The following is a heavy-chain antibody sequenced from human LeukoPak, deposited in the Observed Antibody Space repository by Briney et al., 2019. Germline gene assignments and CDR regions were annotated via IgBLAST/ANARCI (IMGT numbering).Heavy chain of an antibody. CDR2: IRSKANSYAT. D-gene: IGHD3-10*01. Sequence: GSLRLSCAASGFTFSGSAMHWVRQASGKGLEWVGRIRSKANSYATAYAASVKGRFTISRDDSKNTAYLQMNSLKTENTAVYYCTRLFSAYYGSGSHVDPWGQGTLVTVSS. J-gene: IGHJ5*02. V-gene: IGHV3-73*01. CDR3: TRLFSAYYGSGSHVDP. CDR1: GFTFSGSA.